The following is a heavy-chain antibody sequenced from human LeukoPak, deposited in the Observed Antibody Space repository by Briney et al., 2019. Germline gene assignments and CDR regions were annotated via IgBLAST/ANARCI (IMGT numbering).Heavy chain of an antibody. CDR2: INHSGST. V-gene: IGHV4-34*01. D-gene: IGHD5-12*01. CDR1: GVSISSHY. CDR3: ARGVGLRTHLDY. J-gene: IGHJ4*02. Sequence: SETLSLTCTVSGVSISSHYWSWIRQPPGKGLEWIGEINHSGSTNYNPSLKSRVTISVDTSKNQFSLKLSSVTAADTAVYYCARGVGLRTHLDYWGQGTLVTVSS.